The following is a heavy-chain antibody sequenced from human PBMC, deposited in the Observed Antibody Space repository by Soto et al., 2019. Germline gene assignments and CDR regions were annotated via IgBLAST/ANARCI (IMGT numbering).Heavy chain of an antibody. CDR1: GYTFTSYG. J-gene: IGHJ4*02. D-gene: IGHD5-18*01. CDR3: ARDQAMAQFDY. Sequence: ASLKVSCKASGYTFTSYGISWVRQAPGQGLEWMGWISAYNGNTKYAQNLQGRVTMTTDTSTSTAYMELRSLRSDDTAVYYCARDQAMAQFDYWGQGTLVTVS. CDR2: ISAYNGNT. V-gene: IGHV1-18*01.